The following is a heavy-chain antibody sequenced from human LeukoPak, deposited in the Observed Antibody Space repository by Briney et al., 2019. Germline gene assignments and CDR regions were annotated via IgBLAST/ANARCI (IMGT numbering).Heavy chain of an antibody. CDR3: ARDLGRDSSGYPYYFDY. V-gene: IGHV4-38-2*02. D-gene: IGHD3-22*01. CDR1: GYSISSGYY. CDR2: IYHSGST. J-gene: IGHJ4*02. Sequence: SETLSLTCTVSGYSISSGYYWGWIRQPPGKGLEWIGSIYHSGSTYYNPSLKSRVTISVDTSKNQFSLKLSSVTAADTAVYYCARDLGRDSSGYPYYFDYWGQGTLVTVSS.